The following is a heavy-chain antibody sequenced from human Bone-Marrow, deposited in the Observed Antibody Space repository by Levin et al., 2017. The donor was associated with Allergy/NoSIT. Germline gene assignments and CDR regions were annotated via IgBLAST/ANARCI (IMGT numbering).Heavy chain of an antibody. CDR2: IDQSGNT. D-gene: IGHD2-15*01. CDR1: NYSISSAFH. V-gene: IGHV4-38-2*01. CDR3: ARTLGYCSGDGCYYYFDY. J-gene: IGHJ4*02. Sequence: SQTLSLTCAVSNYSISSAFHWGWIRQPPGKGLEWIGSIDQSGNTYYNPSLKSPVTISVDTSKNQFSLRLTSVTAADTAVYYCARTLGYCSGDGCYYYFDYWGQGTLVTVS.